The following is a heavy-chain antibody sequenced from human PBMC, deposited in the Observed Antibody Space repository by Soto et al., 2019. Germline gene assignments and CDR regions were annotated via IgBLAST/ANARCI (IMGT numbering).Heavy chain of an antibody. CDR2: ISGSGCST. CDR3: ARDNYYDSSGLFDY. V-gene: IGHV3-23*01. CDR1: GFTFSSYA. Sequence: GGSLRLSCAASGFTFSSYAMSWVRQAPGKGLEWVSAISGSGCSTYYADSVKGRFTISRDNSKNTLYLQMNSLRAEDTAVYYCARDNYYDSSGLFDYWGQGTLVTVSS. J-gene: IGHJ4*02. D-gene: IGHD3-22*01.